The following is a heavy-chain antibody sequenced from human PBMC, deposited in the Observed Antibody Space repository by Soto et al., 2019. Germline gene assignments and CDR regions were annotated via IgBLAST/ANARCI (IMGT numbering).Heavy chain of an antibody. Sequence: SETLSLTCTASNASISSRKWWTWVRQTPGKGLEWIGEIYHSGSINHNPSLKSRVTMSVDTSKNQFSLKLSSVTAADTAIYYCTTYKRMLVEYWGPVSLVA. CDR1: NASISSRKW. V-gene: IGHV4-4*02. D-gene: IGHD2-8*01. J-gene: IGHJ4*02. CDR3: TTYKRMLVEY. CDR2: IYHSGSI.